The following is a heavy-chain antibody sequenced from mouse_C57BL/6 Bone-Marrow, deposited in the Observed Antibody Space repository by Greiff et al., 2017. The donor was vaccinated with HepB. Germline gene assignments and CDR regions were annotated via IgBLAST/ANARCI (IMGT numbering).Heavy chain of an antibody. CDR1: GFTFSDFY. J-gene: IGHJ4*01. CDR2: SRNKANDYTT. Sequence: EVQGVESGGGLVQSGRSLRLSCATSGFTFSDFYMEWVRQAPGKGLEWIAASRNKANDYTTEYSASVKGRFIVSRDTSQSILYLQMNALRAEDTAIYYCARDALSAGYYAMDYWGQGTSVTVSS. V-gene: IGHV7-1*01. CDR3: ARDALSAGYYAMDY. D-gene: IGHD6-2*01.